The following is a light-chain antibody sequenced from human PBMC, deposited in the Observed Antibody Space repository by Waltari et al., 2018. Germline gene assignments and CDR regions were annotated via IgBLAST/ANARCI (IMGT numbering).Light chain of an antibody. J-gene: IGLJ3*02. CDR1: SSHIGAGHD. CDR2: GNN. CDR3: QSFDIRLSGGVV. Sequence: QSVLTQPPSMSGAPGPRVTIPCTGSSSHIGAGHDVHWYQVFPGTAPKLLIYGNNNRPSGVPDRFSGSKSDTSASLAIGGLQAEDEADYYCQSFDIRLSGGVVFGGGTKVTVL. V-gene: IGLV1-40*01.